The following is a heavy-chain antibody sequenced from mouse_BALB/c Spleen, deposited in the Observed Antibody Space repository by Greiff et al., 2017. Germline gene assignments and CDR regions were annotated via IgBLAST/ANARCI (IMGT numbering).Heavy chain of an antibody. J-gene: IGHJ1*01. D-gene: IGHD4-1*01. CDR3: AREGYWDGDWYFDV. CDR1: GFTFSSYG. V-gene: IGHV5-6*01. Sequence: EVQGVESGGDLVKPGGSLKLSCAASGFTFSSYGMSWVRQTPDKRLEWVATISSGGSYTYYPDSVKGRFTISRDNAKNTLYLQMSSLKSEDTAMYYCAREGYWDGDWYFDVWRAGTTVTVSS. CDR2: ISSGGSYT.